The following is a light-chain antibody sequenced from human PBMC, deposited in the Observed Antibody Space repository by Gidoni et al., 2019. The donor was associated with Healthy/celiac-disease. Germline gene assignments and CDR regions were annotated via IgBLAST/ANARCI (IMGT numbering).Light chain of an antibody. V-gene: IGLV3-9*01. CDR3: QVWYSSTVV. Sequence: YELTQPLSASVALGQTARITCGGNNIGSKNVHWSQQKPGQAPVLVIYRDSNRPSGIPERFSGSNSGNTATLTISRAQAGDEADYYCQVWYSSTVVFGGGTKLTVL. J-gene: IGLJ2*01. CDR1: NIGSKN. CDR2: RDS.